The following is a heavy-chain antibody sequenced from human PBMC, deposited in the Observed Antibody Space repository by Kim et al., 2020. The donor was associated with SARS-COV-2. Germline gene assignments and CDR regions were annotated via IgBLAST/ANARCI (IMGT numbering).Heavy chain of an antibody. CDR3: AGYNWNYWVYFDY. CDR2: ISGSGGST. Sequence: GGSLRLSCAASGFTFSSYAMSWVRQAPGKGLEWVSAISGSGGSTYYADSVKGRFTISRDNSKNTLYLQMNSLRAEDTAVYYCAGYNWNYWVYFDYWGQGTLVTVSS. CDR1: GFTFSSYA. V-gene: IGHV3-23*01. J-gene: IGHJ4*02. D-gene: IGHD1-7*01.